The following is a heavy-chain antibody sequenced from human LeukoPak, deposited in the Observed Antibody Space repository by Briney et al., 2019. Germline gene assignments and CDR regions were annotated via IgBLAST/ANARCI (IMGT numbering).Heavy chain of an antibody. CDR2: IRSKAYGGTT. V-gene: IGHV3-49*03. CDR1: GFTFGDYA. J-gene: IGHJ6*02. Sequence: PGGSLRLSCTASGFTFGDYAMSWFRQAPGKGLEWVGFIRSKAYGGTTEYAASVKGRFTISRDDSKSIAYLRMNSLKTEDTAVYYCTRADFWSGYLYGMDVWGQGTTVTVSS. CDR3: TRADFWSGYLYGMDV. D-gene: IGHD3-3*01.